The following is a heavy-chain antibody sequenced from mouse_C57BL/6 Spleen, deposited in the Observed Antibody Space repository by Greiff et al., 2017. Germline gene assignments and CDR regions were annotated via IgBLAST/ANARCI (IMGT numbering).Heavy chain of an antibody. D-gene: IGHD1-1*01. CDR1: GYTFPDYE. Sequence: VQLQQSGAELVRPGASVTLSCKASGYTFPDYEMHWVKQTPVHGLEWIGAIDPETGGTAYNQTFKGKAILTADKSSSTAYMELRSLTSEDSAVYYWTITTVVAHYYFDYWGQGTTLTVSS. V-gene: IGHV1-15*01. CDR3: TITTVVAHYYFDY. CDR2: IDPETGGT. J-gene: IGHJ2*01.